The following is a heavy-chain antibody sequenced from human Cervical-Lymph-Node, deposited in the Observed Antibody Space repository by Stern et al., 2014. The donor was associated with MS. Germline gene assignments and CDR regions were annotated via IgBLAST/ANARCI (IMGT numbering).Heavy chain of an antibody. CDR3: ATDYYFGMDV. J-gene: IGHJ6*02. V-gene: IGHV3-33*01. CDR1: GFTFSTYG. Sequence: VQLVESGGGVVQPGRSLRLSCAASGFTFSTYGMHWVRQAPGTGLEWVSVIWYDGTEKYYADSVKGRFTVSRDNSQNTLYLQMNSLRAEDTAVYFCATDYYFGMDVWGQGTTVTVSS. CDR2: IWYDGTEK.